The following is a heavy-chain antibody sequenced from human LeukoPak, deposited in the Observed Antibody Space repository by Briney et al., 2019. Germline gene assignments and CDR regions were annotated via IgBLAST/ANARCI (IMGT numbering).Heavy chain of an antibody. CDR1: GFTLCSHV. V-gene: IGHV3-30*02. CDR3: AKDLSPAMVRGVFDY. J-gene: IGHJ4*02. D-gene: IGHD3-10*01. CDR2: IRYDGSNK. Sequence: GGSLRHSCAASGFTLCSHVMHLGRQAAGEGLGGVAFIRYDGSNKYYADSVKGRFTISRDNSKSTLYLQMNSLGAGDTAVYYCAKDLSPAMVRGVFDYWGQGTLVTVSS.